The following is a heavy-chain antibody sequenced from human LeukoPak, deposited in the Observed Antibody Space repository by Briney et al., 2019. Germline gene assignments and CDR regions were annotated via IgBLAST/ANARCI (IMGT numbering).Heavy chain of an antibody. J-gene: IGHJ4*02. CDR1: GGSISSGGYS. D-gene: IGHD4-17*01. CDR3: ARARYDYGEMVY. CDR2: IYHSGST. Sequence: PSETLSLTCTVSGGSISSGGYSWSWIRQPPGKGLEWIGYIYHSGSTYYNPSLKSRVTISVDRSKNQFSLKLSSVTAADTAVYYCARARYDYGEMVYWGQGTLVTVSS. V-gene: IGHV4-30-2*01.